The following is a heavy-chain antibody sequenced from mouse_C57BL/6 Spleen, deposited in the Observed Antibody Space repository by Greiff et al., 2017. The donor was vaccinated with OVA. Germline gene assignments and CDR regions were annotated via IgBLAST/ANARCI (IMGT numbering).Heavy chain of an antibody. D-gene: IGHD1-1*01. CDR2: INPNNGGT. CDR3: ARRDIYYYGISYKD. J-gene: IGHJ3*01. V-gene: IGHV1-26*01. Sequence: EVQLQQSGPELVKPGASVKISCKASGYTFTDYYMNWVKQSHGKSLEWIGDINPNNGGTSYNQKFKGKATLTVDKSSSTAYMELRSLTSEDSAFYYCARRDIYYYGISYKDWGQGTLVTVSA. CDR1: GYTFTDYY.